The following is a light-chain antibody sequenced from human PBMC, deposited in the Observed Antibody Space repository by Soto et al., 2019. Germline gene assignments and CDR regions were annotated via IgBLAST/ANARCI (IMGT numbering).Light chain of an antibody. CDR1: QSISSY. Sequence: EIVLTQSPATLSLSPGERATLSCRASQSISSYLAWYQQKPGQAPRLLIYDASNRATAIPARFSGTGSGTDFTLTISSLQPENLAVYYGQQRSNWPITFGHGTRLEI. CDR2: DAS. V-gene: IGKV3-11*01. J-gene: IGKJ5*01. CDR3: QQRSNWPIT.